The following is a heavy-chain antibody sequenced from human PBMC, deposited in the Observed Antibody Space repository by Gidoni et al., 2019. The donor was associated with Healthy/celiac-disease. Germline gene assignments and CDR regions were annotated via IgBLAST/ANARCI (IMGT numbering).Heavy chain of an antibody. D-gene: IGHD5-12*01. V-gene: IGHV3-21*01. CDR3: ARESSIVATSDFDY. J-gene: IGHJ4*02. CDR2: ISSSSSYI. CDR1: GFTFSSYS. Sequence: EVQLVESGGGLVKPGGSLRLSCAASGFTFSSYSMNWVRQAPGKGLEWVSSISSSSSYIYYADSVKGRFTISRDNAKNSLYLQMNSLRAEDTAVYYCARESSIVATSDFDYWGQGTLVTVSS.